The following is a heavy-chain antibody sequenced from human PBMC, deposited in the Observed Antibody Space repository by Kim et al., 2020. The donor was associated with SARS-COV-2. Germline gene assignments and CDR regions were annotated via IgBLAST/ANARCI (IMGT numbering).Heavy chain of an antibody. Sequence: SETLSLTCAVYGGSFSGYYWSWIRQPPGKGLEWIGEINHSGSTNYNPSLKSRVTISVDTSKNQFSLKLSSVTAADTAVYYCASTRSTSRYEGSFDYWGQGTLVTVSS. CDR2: INHSGST. V-gene: IGHV4-34*01. J-gene: IGHJ4*02. D-gene: IGHD2-2*01. CDR1: GGSFSGYY. CDR3: ASTRSTSRYEGSFDY.